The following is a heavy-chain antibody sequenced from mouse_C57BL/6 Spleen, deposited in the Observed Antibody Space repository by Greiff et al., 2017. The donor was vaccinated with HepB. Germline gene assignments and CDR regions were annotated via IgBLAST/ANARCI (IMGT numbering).Heavy chain of an antibody. CDR3: TPYGNYAWFAD. CDR1: GFNIKDYY. D-gene: IGHD2-10*02. CDR2: IDPEDGDT. J-gene: IGHJ3*01. Sequence: EVQLQQSGAELVRPGASVKLSCTASGFNIKDYYMHWVKQRPEQGLEWIGRIDPEDGDTEYAPKFQGKATMTADTSSNTAYLQLSSLTSEDTAVYYCTPYGNYAWFADWGQGTLVTVSA. V-gene: IGHV14-1*01.